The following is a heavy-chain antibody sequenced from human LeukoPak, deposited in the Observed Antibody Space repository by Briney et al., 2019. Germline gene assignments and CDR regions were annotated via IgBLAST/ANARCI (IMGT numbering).Heavy chain of an antibody. CDR2: INPDGTGE. V-gene: IGHV3-7*01. J-gene: IGHJ4*02. Sequence: GGSLRLSCAASGFSFGTFYMTWVRQAPGKGLESVAKINPDGTGEYYVDPVKGRFTISRDNTRNFLYLQVNSLRAEDTAVYFGALEEWWRFDYWGQGILVIVSS. D-gene: IGHD2-15*01. CDR3: ALEEWWRFDY. CDR1: GFSFGTFY.